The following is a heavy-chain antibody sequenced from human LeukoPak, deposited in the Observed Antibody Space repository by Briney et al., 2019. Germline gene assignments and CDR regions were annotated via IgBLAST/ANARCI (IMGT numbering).Heavy chain of an antibody. CDR2: FDIEDAET. V-gene: IGHV1-24*01. CDR1: GHSLTDLS. J-gene: IGHJ4*02. CDR3: VAEVIEVTMGDY. D-gene: IGHD4-11*01. Sequence: ASVKVSCKVSGHSLTDLSIHWVRQAPGKGLVWMGGFDIEDAETIYGQEFEGRVIMTEDTATETAYMELSSLKYEDTAVYYCVAEVIEVTMGDYWGQGTLVTVSS.